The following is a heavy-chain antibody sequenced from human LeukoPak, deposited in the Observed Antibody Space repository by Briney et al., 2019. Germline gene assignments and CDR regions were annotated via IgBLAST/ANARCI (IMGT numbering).Heavy chain of an antibody. CDR1: GGSIMNSTYY. D-gene: IGHD3-3*01. CDR2: IYYNGYT. CDR3: ASVTFGVVKRIDP. J-gene: IGHJ5*02. Sequence: KSSETLSLTCTVSGGSIMNSTYYWGWIRQPAGKGLGCIGSIYYNGYTYYNPSLKSRLTISVDTSKNQFSLKLSSVTAADTAVYYCASVTFGVVKRIDPWGQGTLVTVSS. V-gene: IGHV4-39*01.